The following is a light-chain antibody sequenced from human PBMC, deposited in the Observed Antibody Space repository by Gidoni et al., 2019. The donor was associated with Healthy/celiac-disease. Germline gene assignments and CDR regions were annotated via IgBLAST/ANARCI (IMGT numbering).Light chain of an antibody. Sequence: QSVLTQPPSASGTPGQRVTLSCSGSSSNIGSNYVYCYQQLPGTAPKLLIYRNNQRPSGVPDLFSGSKSGTSASLAISGLRSEDEADYYCAAWDDSLSGWVFGGGTKLTVL. J-gene: IGLJ3*02. V-gene: IGLV1-47*01. CDR2: RNN. CDR1: SSNIGSNY. CDR3: AAWDDSLSGWV.